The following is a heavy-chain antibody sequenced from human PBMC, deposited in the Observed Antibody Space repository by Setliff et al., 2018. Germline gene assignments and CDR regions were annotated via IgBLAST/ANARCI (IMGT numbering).Heavy chain of an antibody. Sequence: SETLSLTCAVSGFSISSGYYWGWIRQPPGKGLEWIVNIHHSGKAYYNPSLKSRVTMSVDTSKNNVSLKLSSVTAADTAVYYCARAHTWSLPNDNSGYPGWFDPWGQGTLVTVS. CDR1: GFSISSGYY. CDR2: IHHSGKA. CDR3: ARAHTWSLPNDNSGYPGWFDP. V-gene: IGHV4-38-2*01. J-gene: IGHJ5*02. D-gene: IGHD3-22*01.